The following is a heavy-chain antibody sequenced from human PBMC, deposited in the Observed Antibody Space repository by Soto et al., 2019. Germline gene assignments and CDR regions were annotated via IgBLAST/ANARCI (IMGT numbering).Heavy chain of an antibody. V-gene: IGHV4-4*02. CDR1: GASIGSGGW. Sequence: SETLSLTCAVSGASIGSGGWWSWVRQPPGKGLEWIAEIFHDGSTNYNPSLKSRVTISVDTSKNQFSLKLSSVTAADTAVYYCAREGCSSTSCYPPYYYCGMDVWGQGTTVTVSS. D-gene: IGHD2-2*01. CDR2: IFHDGST. J-gene: IGHJ6*02. CDR3: AREGCSSTSCYPPYYYCGMDV.